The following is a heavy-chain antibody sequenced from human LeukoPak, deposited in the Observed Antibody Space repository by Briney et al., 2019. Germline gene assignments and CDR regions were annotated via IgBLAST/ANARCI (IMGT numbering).Heavy chain of an antibody. D-gene: IGHD3-3*01. V-gene: IGHV1-18*01. CDR1: GYTFTSYG. Sequence: ASVKVSCKASGYTFTSYGISWVRQAPGRGLEWMGWVSAYNGNTNYAQKLQGRVTMTTDTFTSTAYMELRSLRSDDTAVYYCARAQPQVTIFGVVIHGWFDPWGQGTLVTVSS. CDR3: ARAQPQVTIFGVVIHGWFDP. CDR2: VSAYNGNT. J-gene: IGHJ5*02.